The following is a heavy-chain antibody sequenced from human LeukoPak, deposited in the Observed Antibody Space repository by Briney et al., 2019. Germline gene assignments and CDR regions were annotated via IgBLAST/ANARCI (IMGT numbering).Heavy chain of an antibody. CDR3: AREFGNTYYFDY. CDR2: IDCDGGNT. CDR1: GYTFTRYY. V-gene: IGHV1-46*01. D-gene: IGHD4-23*01. J-gene: IGHJ4*02. Sequence: ASVKVSCKAFGYTFTRYYIHWVRQAPGQGLEWMGAIDCDGGNTKYAQRFQGRVTMTRDTYTSTVYMELSSLRSEDTAVFYCAREFGNTYYFDYWGQGTLVTVSS.